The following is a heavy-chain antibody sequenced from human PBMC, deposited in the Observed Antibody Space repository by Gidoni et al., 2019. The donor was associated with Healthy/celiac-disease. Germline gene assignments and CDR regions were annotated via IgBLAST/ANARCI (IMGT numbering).Heavy chain of an antibody. V-gene: IGHV3-23*01. CDR1: GFPFSRYA. CDR2: IRGSGGST. D-gene: IGHD3-3*01. CDR3: ATFEPIRFLEWFDLGPADY. J-gene: IGHJ4*02. Sequence: EVQLLESGGGLVQPGGPLRLSCAASGFPFSRYAMSWVRQAPGKGQEWVSAIRGSGGSTYYADSVKGRFTISRDNSKNTLYLQMNSLRAEDTAVYYCATFEPIRFLEWFDLGPADYWGQGTLVTVSS.